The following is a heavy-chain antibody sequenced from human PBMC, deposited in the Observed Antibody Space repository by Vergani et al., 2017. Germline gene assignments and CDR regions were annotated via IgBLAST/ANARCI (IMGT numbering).Heavy chain of an antibody. D-gene: IGHD2-2*01. V-gene: IGHV3-23*01. Sequence: EVQLLESGGNLVQPGGSLRLSCAASGFTFTNFAMTWVRQAPGEGLEWVSGISGSGGFTYYADSVKGRFTISRDNSKNTLYLQMNSLRAEDTAVYYCAKGSTRVVPAAIFDYWGQGTLVTVSS. CDR3: AKGSTRVVPAAIFDY. CDR1: GFTFTNFA. CDR2: ISGSGGFT. J-gene: IGHJ4*02.